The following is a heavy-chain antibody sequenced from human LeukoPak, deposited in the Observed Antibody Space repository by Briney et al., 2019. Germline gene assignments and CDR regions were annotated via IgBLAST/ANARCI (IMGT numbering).Heavy chain of an antibody. CDR3: AIRRSSSYKWFDP. D-gene: IGHD6-6*01. Sequence: KPSETLSLTCAVSGYSISSGYYWGWIRQPPGKGLEWIGSIYHSGSTYYNPSLKSRVTISVDTSKNQFSLKLSSVTATDTAVYYRAIRRSSSYKWFDPWGQVTLVTVSS. CDR1: GYSISSGYY. CDR2: IYHSGST. J-gene: IGHJ5*02. V-gene: IGHV4-38-2*01.